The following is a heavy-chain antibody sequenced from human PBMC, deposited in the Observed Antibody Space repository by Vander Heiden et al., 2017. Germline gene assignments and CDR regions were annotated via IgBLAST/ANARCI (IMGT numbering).Heavy chain of an antibody. CDR2: IKDKTNGESV. CDR3: ATEGIIYQRWWYYGMDV. J-gene: IGHJ6*02. CDR1: GLTFSAPW. Sequence: EVQLVESGGGVVKPGGSLRVSCAASGLTFSAPWLSWVRQAPGKGLEWVGRIKDKTNGESVDYAAPVKGRFTISRDDSKNTLYLQMNSLKTDDTAVYYCATEGIIYQRWWYYGMDVWGQGTTVTVSS. D-gene: IGHD2-15*01. V-gene: IGHV3-15*01.